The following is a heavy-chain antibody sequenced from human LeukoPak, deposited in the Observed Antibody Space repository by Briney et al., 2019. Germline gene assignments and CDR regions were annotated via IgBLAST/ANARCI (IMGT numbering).Heavy chain of an antibody. Sequence: GGSLRLSCAASGFTFSNAWMNWVRQAPGKGLEWVGRIKSKTDGGTTDYAAPVKGRFTISRDDSKNTLYLQMNSLKTEDTAVYYCTTDSSGWYFPSFDYWGQGTLVTVSS. V-gene: IGHV3-15*07. J-gene: IGHJ4*02. D-gene: IGHD6-19*01. CDR1: GFTFSNAW. CDR3: TTDSSGWYFPSFDY. CDR2: IKSKTDGGTT.